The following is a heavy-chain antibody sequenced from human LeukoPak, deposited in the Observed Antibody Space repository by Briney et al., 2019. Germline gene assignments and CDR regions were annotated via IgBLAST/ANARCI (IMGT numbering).Heavy chain of an antibody. J-gene: IGHJ4*02. CDR1: GFPFRNYW. V-gene: IGHV3-7*01. CDR2: IKKDGSER. D-gene: IGHD6-13*01. CDR3: ARVWGGSWSLFDY. Sequence: PGGTLRLFCAASGFPFRNYWMSWVRQAPGKGLEWVANIKKDGSERYYVGSVKGRFTISRDNAKNSMYLQMNKLRAEYTAVYYCARVWGGSWSLFDYWGRGDLVTVTS.